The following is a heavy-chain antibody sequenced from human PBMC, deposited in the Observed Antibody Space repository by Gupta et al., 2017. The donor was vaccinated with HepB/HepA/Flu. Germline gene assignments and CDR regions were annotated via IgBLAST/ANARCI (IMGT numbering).Heavy chain of an antibody. V-gene: IGHV3-23*01. D-gene: IGHD4-17*01. CDR2: SRGCGALS. CDR3: VKCHLNYGDDAFDI. J-gene: IGHJ3*02. CDR1: GFIFSNYA. Sequence: EVQLLESGGNLVQPGESLRLSCAASGFIFSNYAMSWVRHAPGKVLEWVSYSRGCGALSFYSDSVKGRFIISRDNSKNTLYLQMNSLRAEDTAVYYCVKCHLNYGDDAFDIWGQGTVVTVSS.